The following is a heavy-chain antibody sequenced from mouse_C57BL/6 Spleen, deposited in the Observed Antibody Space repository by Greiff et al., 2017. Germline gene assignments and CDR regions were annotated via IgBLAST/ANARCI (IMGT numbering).Heavy chain of an antibody. CDR1: GYTFTSYW. J-gene: IGHJ2*01. CDR3: ARAISSYGYYCDY. Sequence: VQLQQSGAELVRPGTSVKLSCKASGYTFTSYWMHWVKQRPGQGLEWIGVIDPSDSYTNYNQKFKGKATLTVDTSSSTAYMQLSSLTSEDSAVYDCARAISSYGYYCDYWGQGTTLTVSS. V-gene: IGHV1-59*01. D-gene: IGHD1-1*01. CDR2: IDPSDSYT.